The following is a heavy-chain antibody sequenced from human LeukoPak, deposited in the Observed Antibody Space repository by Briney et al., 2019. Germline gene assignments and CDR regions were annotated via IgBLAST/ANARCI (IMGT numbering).Heavy chain of an antibody. D-gene: IGHD3-3*01. CDR1: GFTFSSYG. V-gene: IGHV3-74*01. Sequence: GGSLRLSCAASGFTFSSYGMHWVRQAPGKGLVWVSRINSDGSSTSYADSVKGRFTISRDNAKNTLYLQMNSLRAEDTAVYYCARGLEWLLGWFDPWGQGTLVTVSS. CDR3: ARGLEWLLGWFDP. J-gene: IGHJ5*02. CDR2: INSDGSST.